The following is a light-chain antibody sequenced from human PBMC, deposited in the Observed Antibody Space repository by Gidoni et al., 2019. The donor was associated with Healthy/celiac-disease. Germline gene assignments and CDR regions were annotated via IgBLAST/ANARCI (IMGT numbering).Light chain of an antibody. CDR3: NSDTSSSPLV. V-gene: IGLV2-14*03. CDR2: HVS. J-gene: IGLJ2*01. Sequence: QSALPQPASVSGSPGQSITISCTGTSSDVGGYNYVSWYQQHPSKAPKLMDYHVSNRPSRVSNRFSGSKAGNAAFLTIAWLPAEDEADYYCNSDTSSSPLVFGGGTKLTVL. CDR1: SSDVGGYNY.